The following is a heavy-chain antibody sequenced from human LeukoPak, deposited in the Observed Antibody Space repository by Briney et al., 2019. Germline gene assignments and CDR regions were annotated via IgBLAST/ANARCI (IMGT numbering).Heavy chain of an antibody. Sequence: NPSETLSLTCTVSGGSMSSHYWSWIRQSPGKGLEWIGYIYYSGFTNYNPSLESRVTNSVDTSKNQFSLNLTSMTGADTARFYCARNHAFDIWGQGTMVIVSS. CDR3: ARNHAFDI. CDR2: IYYSGFT. J-gene: IGHJ3*02. CDR1: GGSMSSHY. V-gene: IGHV4-59*11.